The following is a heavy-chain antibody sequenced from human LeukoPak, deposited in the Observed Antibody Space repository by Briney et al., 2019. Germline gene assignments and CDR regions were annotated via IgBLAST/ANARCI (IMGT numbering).Heavy chain of an antibody. CDR3: ASVVAEWLLSGDDY. Sequence: GASVKVSCKASGYTFTGYYMHWVRQAPGQGLKWMGWINPNSGGTNYAQKFQGRVTMTRDTSISTAYMELSRLRSDDTAVYYCASVVAEWLLSGDDYWGQGTLVTVSS. J-gene: IGHJ4*02. D-gene: IGHD3-3*01. V-gene: IGHV1-2*02. CDR2: INPNSGGT. CDR1: GYTFTGYY.